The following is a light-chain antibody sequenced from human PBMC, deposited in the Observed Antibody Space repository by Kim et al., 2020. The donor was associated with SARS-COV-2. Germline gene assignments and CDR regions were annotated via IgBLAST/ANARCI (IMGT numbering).Light chain of an antibody. CDR2: DVD. V-gene: IGLV2-14*01. CDR3: CSYTDSNSWL. Sequence: GQSLASTCTGTSRDIGASNYFSWYRHYPCMAPEVIMFDVDDRPSDISDRFSGSKSGNTASLSISGLQADDEATYYCCSYTDSNSWLFGGGTQLTVL. J-gene: IGLJ3*02. CDR1: SRDIGASNY.